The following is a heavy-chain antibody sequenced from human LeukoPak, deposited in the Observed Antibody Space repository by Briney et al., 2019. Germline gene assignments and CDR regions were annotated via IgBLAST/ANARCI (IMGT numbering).Heavy chain of an antibody. D-gene: IGHD2-15*01. CDR2: IYSSGST. CDR1: GAPIRSRSYF. CDR3: ARGGGIVVVVAFDF. V-gene: IGHV4-39*01. J-gene: IGHJ4*02. Sequence: SETLSLTCTVSGAPIRSRSYFWGWVRQPPGQGLEWVGNIYSSGSTYYNPSLKSRITTSVDTSKNQFFLKLSSVTAADTAVYYCARGGGIVVVVAFDFWGQGILVTVSS.